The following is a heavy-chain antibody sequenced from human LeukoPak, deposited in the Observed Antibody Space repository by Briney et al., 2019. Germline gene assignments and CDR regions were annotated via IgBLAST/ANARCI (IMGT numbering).Heavy chain of an antibody. J-gene: IGHJ4*02. Sequence: PSQTLSLTCAVSGGSISSGGYSWSWIRQPPGKGLEWIGYIYHSGSTYYNPSLKSRVTISVDRSKNQFSLKLSSVTAADTAVYYCARGSRWLQSRGLPYFDYWGQGTLVTVSS. D-gene: IGHD5-24*01. V-gene: IGHV4-30-2*01. CDR1: GGSISSGGYS. CDR3: ARGSRWLQSRGLPYFDY. CDR2: IYHSGST.